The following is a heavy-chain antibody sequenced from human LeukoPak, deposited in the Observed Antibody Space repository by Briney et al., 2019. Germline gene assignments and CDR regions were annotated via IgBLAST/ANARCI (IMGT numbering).Heavy chain of an antibody. V-gene: IGHV4-34*11. CDR2: IYYSGST. D-gene: IGHD1-26*01. CDR1: GGSFSGYY. J-gene: IGHJ4*02. CDR3: ARRRVGGSFDY. Sequence: PSETLSLTCAVYGGSFSGYYWSWIRQPSGKGLEWIGSIYYSGSTYYNPSLKSRVTISVDTSKNQFSLNLSSVTAADTAVYYCARRRVGGSFDYWGQGTLVTVSS.